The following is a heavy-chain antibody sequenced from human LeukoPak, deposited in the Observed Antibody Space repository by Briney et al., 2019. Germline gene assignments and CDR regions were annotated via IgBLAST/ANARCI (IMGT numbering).Heavy chain of an antibody. CDR1: GVTFSSYA. D-gene: IGHD3-10*01. V-gene: IGHV3-30-3*01. CDR2: ISYDGSNK. CDR3: VKVPYGSGSYSTLDY. Sequence: GRSLRLSCAASGVTFSSYAMHWVRQAPGKGLEWVAVISYDGSNKYYADSVKGRFTISRDNSKNTLYLQINSLRAEDTAVYYCVKVPYGSGSYSTLDYWGQGTLVTVSS. J-gene: IGHJ4*02.